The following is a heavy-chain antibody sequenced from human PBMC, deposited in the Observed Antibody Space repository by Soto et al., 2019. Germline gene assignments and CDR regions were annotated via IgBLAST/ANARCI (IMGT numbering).Heavy chain of an antibody. CDR2: FYFGGNT. CDR3: VWHDESAVVSTGCDP. D-gene: IGHD3-22*01. Sequence: QVQLQESGPGLVKPSETLSLTCTVSGGSISSKSDYWGWIRQPPGKGLEWIARFYFGGNTYSNPRVKSRVTLSMGSSQNQFSLNLTSVSAADTAVDFCVWHDESAVVSTGCDPWGQGILVTVSS. V-gene: IGHV4-39*01. CDR1: GGSISSKSDY. J-gene: IGHJ5*02.